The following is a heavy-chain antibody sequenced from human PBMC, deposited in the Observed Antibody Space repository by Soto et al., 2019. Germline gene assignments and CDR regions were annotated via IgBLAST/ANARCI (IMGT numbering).Heavy chain of an antibody. J-gene: IGHJ4*02. CDR2: ISSSSSYT. CDR3: AREAYGSGSYYSY. V-gene: IGHV3-11*06. Sequence: PGGSLRLSCAASVFTFSDYYMSWIRQAPGKGLEWVSYISSSSSYTNYADSVKGRFTISRDNAKNSLYLQMNSLRAEDTAVYYCAREAYGSGSYYSYWGQGTLVTVSS. CDR1: VFTFSDYY. D-gene: IGHD3-10*01.